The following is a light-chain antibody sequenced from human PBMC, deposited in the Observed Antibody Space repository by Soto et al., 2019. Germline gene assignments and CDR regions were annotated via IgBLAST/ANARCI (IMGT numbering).Light chain of an antibody. Sequence: QSVLTQPPSGSGSPGQSVTISCTGTSSDVGGYNYVSWYQQHPGKAPKLMIYEVSKRPSGVPDCFSGSKSGNTASLTVSGLQAEDEADYYCSSYAGSNKVFGTGTKVTVL. CDR1: SSDVGGYNY. CDR3: SSYAGSNKV. V-gene: IGLV2-8*01. CDR2: EVS. J-gene: IGLJ1*01.